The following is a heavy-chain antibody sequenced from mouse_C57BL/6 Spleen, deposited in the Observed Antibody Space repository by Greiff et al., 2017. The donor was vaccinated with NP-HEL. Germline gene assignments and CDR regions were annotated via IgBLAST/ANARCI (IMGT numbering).Heavy chain of an antibody. V-gene: IGHV5-6*01. CDR3: ARLVDGSSYGYAMDY. CDR2: ISSGGSYT. J-gene: IGHJ4*01. Sequence: EVMLVESGGDLVKPGGSLKLSCAASGFTFSSYGMSWVRQTPDKRLEWVATISSGGSYTYYPDSVKGRFTISRDNAKNTLYLQMSSLKSEDTAMYYCARLVDGSSYGYAMDYWGQGTSVTVSS. CDR1: GFTFSSYG. D-gene: IGHD1-1*01.